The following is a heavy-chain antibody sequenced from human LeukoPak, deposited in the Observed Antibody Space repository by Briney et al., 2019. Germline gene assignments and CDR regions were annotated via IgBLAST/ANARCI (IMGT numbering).Heavy chain of an antibody. V-gene: IGHV4-34*01. D-gene: IGHD6-19*01. CDR1: GGSFSGYY. CDR2: INHSGST. CDR3: AYSTSVAGNI. Sequence: KPSETLSLTCAAYGGSFSGYYWSWIRQPPEKGLEWIGEINHSGSTNYNPPLKSRVTISVDTSKNQFSLKLSSVTAADTAVYYCAYSTSVAGNIWGQGTLVTVSS. J-gene: IGHJ4*02.